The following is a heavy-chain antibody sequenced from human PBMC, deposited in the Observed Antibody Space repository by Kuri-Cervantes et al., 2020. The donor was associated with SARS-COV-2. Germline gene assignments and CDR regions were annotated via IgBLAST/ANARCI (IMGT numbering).Heavy chain of an antibody. CDR2: IWYDGSNK. D-gene: IGHD5-18*01. J-gene: IGHJ4*02. Sequence: LSLTCAASGFTFSSYGMHWVRQAPGKGLEWVAVIWYDGSNKYYADSVKGRFTISRDNSKNTLYLQMNSLRAEDTAVYYCAREGTVDSYGLSIDYWGQGTLVTVSS. V-gene: IGHV3-33*01. CDR1: GFTFSSYG. CDR3: AREGTVDSYGLSIDY.